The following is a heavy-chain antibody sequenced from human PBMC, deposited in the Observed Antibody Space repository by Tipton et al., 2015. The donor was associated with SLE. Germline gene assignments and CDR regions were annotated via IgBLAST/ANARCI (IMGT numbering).Heavy chain of an antibody. CDR2: IKQDGSEK. D-gene: IGHD3-10*01. J-gene: IGHJ6*02. Sequence: SLRLSCAASGFTFSSYWMSWVRQAPGKGLEWVANIKQDGSEKYYVDSVKGRFTISRDNAKNSLYLQMNSLRAEDTAVYYCARAGYYYYYYGMDVWGQGSTVTVSS. CDR3: ARAGYYYYYYGMDV. CDR1: GFTFSSYW. V-gene: IGHV3-7*01.